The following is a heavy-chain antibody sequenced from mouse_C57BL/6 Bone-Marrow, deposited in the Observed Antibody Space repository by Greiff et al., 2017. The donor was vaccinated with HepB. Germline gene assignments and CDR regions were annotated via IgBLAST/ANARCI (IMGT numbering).Heavy chain of an antibody. J-gene: IGHJ4*01. V-gene: IGHV7-3*01. D-gene: IGHD1-3*01. CDR2: IRNKANGYTS. CDR3: ASYAYGSSLDY. CDR1: GFTFTDYY. Sequence: EVKLMESGGGLVQPGGSLSLSCAASGFTFTDYYMSWVRQPPGKALEWLGFIRNKANGYTSEYSASVKGRFTISRDNSQSILYLQMNALRAEDSATYYCASYAYGSSLDYWGQGTSVTVSS.